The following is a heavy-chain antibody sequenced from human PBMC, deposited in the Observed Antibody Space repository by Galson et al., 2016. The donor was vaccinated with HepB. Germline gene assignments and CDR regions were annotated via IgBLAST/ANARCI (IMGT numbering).Heavy chain of an antibody. J-gene: IGHJ2*01. CDR1: GFTFSSYE. CDR2: ISPSGTTT. Sequence: SLRLSCAASGFTFSSYEMNWVRQAPGKGLEWISYISPSGTTTYYADSVKGRFTISRVNAKNSLYLQMNSLRAEDTALYYCARDFEGYFDLWCRGTLVTVSS. CDR3: ARDFEGYFDL. V-gene: IGHV3-48*03.